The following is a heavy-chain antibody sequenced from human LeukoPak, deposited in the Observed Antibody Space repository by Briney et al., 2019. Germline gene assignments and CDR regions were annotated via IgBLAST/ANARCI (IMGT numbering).Heavy chain of an antibody. CDR3: ATHQSTFGTGVGYYFDY. CDR2: FYPGDSDT. V-gene: IGHV5-51*01. CDR1: GYSFPNYW. D-gene: IGHD3-16*01. J-gene: IGHJ4*02. Sequence: GESLKISCKGSGYSFPNYWIGWVRQMPGKGLEWMGIFYPGDSDTIYSPSFQGQVTISADKSLSTAYLQWSRLKASDTAMYYCATHQSTFGTGVGYYFDYWGRGTLVTVSS.